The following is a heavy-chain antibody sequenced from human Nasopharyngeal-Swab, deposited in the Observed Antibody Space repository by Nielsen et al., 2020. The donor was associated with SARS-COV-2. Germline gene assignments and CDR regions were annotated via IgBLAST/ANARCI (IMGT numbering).Heavy chain of an antibody. CDR1: GGSIRSYY. J-gene: IGHJ6*02. Sequence: WETLSLTCTVSGGSIRSYYWSGIRQPPGKGLEGIGQIDYSGSTNYNPSLKSRVTISEDTSENQFSMRLSSVTAADTAVYYCARVSGYCSGDSCYGNFYYYGMDVWGQGTTVTVSS. CDR2: IDYSGST. V-gene: IGHV4-59*01. D-gene: IGHD2-15*01. CDR3: ARVSGYCSGDSCYGNFYYYGMDV.